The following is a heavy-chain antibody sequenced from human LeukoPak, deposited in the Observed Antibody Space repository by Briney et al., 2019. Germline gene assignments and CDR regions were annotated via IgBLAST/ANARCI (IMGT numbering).Heavy chain of an antibody. J-gene: IGHJ4*02. CDR1: GFTFDNYA. CDR3: ANLNAPYWGNFDY. V-gene: IGHV3-23*01. D-gene: IGHD3-16*01. Sequence: GGSLRLSCTASGFTFDNYAMSWVRQAPGQGLDWVSAISDSGVTAYYADSVKGRFTISRDNSKSTLYLQMNSLRAEDTAVYYCANLNAPYWGNFDYWGQGTLVTVSS. CDR2: ISDSGVTA.